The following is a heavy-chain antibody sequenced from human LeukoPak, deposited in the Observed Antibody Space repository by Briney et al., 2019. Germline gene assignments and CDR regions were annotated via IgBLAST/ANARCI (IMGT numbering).Heavy chain of an antibody. D-gene: IGHD6-6*01. J-gene: IGHJ4*02. CDR3: ASQPLSIATRPGDY. V-gene: IGHV1-2*02. Sequence: GASVKVSCKASGYTFTGYYIHWVRQAPGQGLEWMGWINPNSGGTNYAQKFQGRVTMTRDTSISTAYMELSRLRSDDTAVYYCASQPLSIATRPGDYWGQGTLVTVSS. CDR1: GYTFTGYY. CDR2: INPNSGGT.